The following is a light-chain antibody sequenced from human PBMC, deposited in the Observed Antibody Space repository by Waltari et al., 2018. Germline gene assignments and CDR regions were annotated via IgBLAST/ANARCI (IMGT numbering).Light chain of an antibody. Sequence: DIVVTQSPDPLPVSLGERAPIHCKSIQTVLHNSDKKNYLAWYQQKPGHPPKLLIYWASRRAAGVPERFSGSGSGTDFTLTISGLQAEDVAIYYCQQCYSTPPTFGGGTKVEI. CDR3: QQCYSTPPT. CDR1: QTVLHNSDKKNY. CDR2: WAS. V-gene: IGKV4-1*01. J-gene: IGKJ4*01.